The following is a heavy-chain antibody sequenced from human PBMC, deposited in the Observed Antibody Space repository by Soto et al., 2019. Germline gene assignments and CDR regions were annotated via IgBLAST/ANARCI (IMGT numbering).Heavy chain of an antibody. CDR2: IYYMGST. CDR3: ARVWGGAFAI. J-gene: IGHJ3*02. CDR1: GGSISSYY. D-gene: IGHD3-10*01. V-gene: IGHV4-59*01. Sequence: QVQLQESGPGLVKPSETLSLTCTVSGGSISSYYWSWIRQPPGKGLEWIGYIYYMGSTNYNPALKIGFTISVATSKNQFSLKLSSVTAADTAVYYCARVWGGAFAIWGQGTMVTVSS.